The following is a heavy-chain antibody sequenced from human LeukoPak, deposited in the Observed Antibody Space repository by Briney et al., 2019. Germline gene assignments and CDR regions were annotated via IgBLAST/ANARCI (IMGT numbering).Heavy chain of an antibody. V-gene: IGHV4-61*08. CDR2: IYHSGST. CDR1: GGSISSGDFY. Sequence: SETLSLTCTVSGGSISSGDFYWSWIRQPPGKGLEWIGYIYHSGSTNYNPSLKSRVTISVDTSKNQFSLKLSSVTAADTAVYYCARNPITIFGVGLFDYWGQGTLVTVSS. J-gene: IGHJ4*02. D-gene: IGHD3-3*01. CDR3: ARNPITIFGVGLFDY.